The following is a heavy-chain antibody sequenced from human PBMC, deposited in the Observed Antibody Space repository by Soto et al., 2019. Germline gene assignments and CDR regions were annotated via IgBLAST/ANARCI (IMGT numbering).Heavy chain of an antibody. V-gene: IGHV4-34*01. CDR2: INHSGST. Sequence: SETLSLTCAVYGGSFSGYYWSWIRQPPGKGLEWIGEINHSGSTNYNPSLKSRVTISVDTSKNQFSLKLSSVTAADTAVYYCARARSGDLAAAGAFDIWGQGAMVTVSS. D-gene: IGHD6-13*01. CDR3: ARARSGDLAAAGAFDI. CDR1: GGSFSGYY. J-gene: IGHJ3*02.